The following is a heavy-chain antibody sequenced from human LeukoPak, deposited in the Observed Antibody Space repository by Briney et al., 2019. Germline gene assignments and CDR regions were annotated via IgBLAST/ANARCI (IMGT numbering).Heavy chain of an antibody. CDR1: GYTFTSYG. CDR3: AREHSYGQPVFDY. Sequence: ASVKVSCKASGYTFTSYGISWVRQAPGQGLEWMGWISAYNGNTNYAQKLQGRVTMTTDTSTGTAYMGLRSLRSDDTAVYYCAREHSYGQPVFDYWGQGTLVTVSS. J-gene: IGHJ4*02. D-gene: IGHD5-18*01. CDR2: ISAYNGNT. V-gene: IGHV1-18*01.